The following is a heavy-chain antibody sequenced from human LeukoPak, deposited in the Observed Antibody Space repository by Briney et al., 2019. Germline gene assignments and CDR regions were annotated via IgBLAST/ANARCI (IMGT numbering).Heavy chain of an antibody. Sequence: GGSLRLSCAASGFTFSDYYMSWIRQAPGKGLEWVSYISSSGSTIYYADSVKGRFTISRDNAKNSLYLQMNSPRAEDTAVYYCAKDAQYYDILTGYVYYYYYYYMDVWGKGTTVTISS. CDR2: ISSSGSTI. CDR3: AKDAQYYDILTGYVYYYYYYYMDV. D-gene: IGHD3-9*01. V-gene: IGHV3-11*04. CDR1: GFTFSDYY. J-gene: IGHJ6*03.